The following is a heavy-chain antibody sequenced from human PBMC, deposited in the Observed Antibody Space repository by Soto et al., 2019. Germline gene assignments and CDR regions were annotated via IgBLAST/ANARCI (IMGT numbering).Heavy chain of an antibody. V-gene: IGHV1-69*06. D-gene: IGHD2-15*01. J-gene: IGHJ4*02. CDR3: ARGCSDASCYSY. Sequence: QVQLVQSGAEVKKPGSSVKVSCKASGGTFSSYAISWVRQAPGQGLAWMGGLIPIFGTANYSQKFQGRVTLTADKSPNTAYMELSSLRSEATAVYYCARGCSDASCYSYCGQGPLVTVSA. CDR1: GGTFSSYA. CDR2: LIPIFGTA.